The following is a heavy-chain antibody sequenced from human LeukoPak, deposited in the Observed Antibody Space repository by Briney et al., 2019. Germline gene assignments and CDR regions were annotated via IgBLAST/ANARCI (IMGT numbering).Heavy chain of an antibody. CDR3: ARGKAVLPFLGVSNPNNWFDP. J-gene: IGHJ5*02. CDR1: GGSFSGYY. CDR2: INHSGGT. Sequence: SETLSLTCAVYGGSFSGYYWSRIRQPPGKGLEWIGEINHSGGTNYNPSLKSRVTISVDTSKNQFSLKLGSVTAADTPVYSCARGKAVLPFLGVSNPNNWFDPWGQGTLVTVSS. V-gene: IGHV4-34*01. D-gene: IGHD3-3*01.